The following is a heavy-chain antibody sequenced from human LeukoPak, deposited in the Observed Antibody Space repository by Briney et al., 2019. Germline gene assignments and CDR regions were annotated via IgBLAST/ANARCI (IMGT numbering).Heavy chain of an antibody. CDR2: INPSGGST. CDR3: ARGPYDFWSGYPRDYFDY. D-gene: IGHD3-3*01. Sequence: ASVKVSCKASNYTFTTYGISWVRQAPGQGLEWMGIINPSGGSTTYAQKFQGRVTMTRDTSTSTVYMDLSSLRSEDTAVYYCARGPYDFWSGYPRDYFDYWGQGTLVTVSS. V-gene: IGHV1-46*01. CDR1: NYTFTTYG. J-gene: IGHJ4*02.